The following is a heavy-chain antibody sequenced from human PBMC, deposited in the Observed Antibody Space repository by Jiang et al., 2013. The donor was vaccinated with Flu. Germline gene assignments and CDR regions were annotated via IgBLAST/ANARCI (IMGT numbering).Heavy chain of an antibody. CDR2: INAGNGNT. Sequence: GAEVKKPGASVKVSCKASGYTFTSYAMHWVRQAPGQRLEWMGWINAGNGNTKYSQKFQGRVTITRDTSASTAYMELSSLRSEDTAVYYCAREGGGITMIVVGIDYWGQGTLVTVSS. J-gene: IGHJ4*02. D-gene: IGHD3-22*01. CDR3: AREGGGITMIVVGIDY. CDR1: GYTFTSYA. V-gene: IGHV1-3*01.